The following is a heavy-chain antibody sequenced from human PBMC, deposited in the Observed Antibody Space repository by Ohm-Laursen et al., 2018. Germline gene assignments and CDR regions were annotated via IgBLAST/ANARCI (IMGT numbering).Heavy chain of an antibody. CDR3: ARDVATGSYDYNGMDV. V-gene: IGHV3-48*01. CDR1: GFTFSSHA. Sequence: SLRLSCAASGFTFSSHAMSWVRQAPGKGLEWVSYISSSSGTIFYADSVKGRFTISRDNAKKSMYLQMNSLRAEDTAVYYCARDVATGSYDYNGMDVWGQGTTVTVSS. CDR2: ISSSSGTI. J-gene: IGHJ6*02. D-gene: IGHD1-1*01.